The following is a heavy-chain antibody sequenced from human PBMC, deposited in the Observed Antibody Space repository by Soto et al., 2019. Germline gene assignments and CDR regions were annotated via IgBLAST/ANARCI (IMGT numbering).Heavy chain of an antibody. CDR2: IYWDDDN. CDR3: ARAGGAGNAAFLDF. Sequence: QITLKESGPALVRPTQTLTLTCSFSGFSLRSSDVGVGWIRQPPGKALEWLAVIYWDDDNRYSPSLKNRLTITKETSKNQVVLTMTNLDPVDTATYYCARAGGAGNAAFLDFWGQGTLVTVSS. CDR1: GFSLRSSDVG. V-gene: IGHV2-5*02. D-gene: IGHD6-19*01. J-gene: IGHJ4*02.